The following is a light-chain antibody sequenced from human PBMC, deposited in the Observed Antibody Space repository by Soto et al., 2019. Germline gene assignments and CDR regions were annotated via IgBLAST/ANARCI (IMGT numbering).Light chain of an antibody. CDR3: CSYTVSGTYV. Sequence: QSALTQPRSVSGSPGQSVTISCTGTSSDVGGYNYVSWYLQHPGKAPKVMIYDVSKRPSGVPDRFSGSKSGNTATLTISGLQAEDEADYYCCSYTVSGTYVFGTGTKVTVL. J-gene: IGLJ1*01. V-gene: IGLV2-11*01. CDR2: DVS. CDR1: SSDVGGYNY.